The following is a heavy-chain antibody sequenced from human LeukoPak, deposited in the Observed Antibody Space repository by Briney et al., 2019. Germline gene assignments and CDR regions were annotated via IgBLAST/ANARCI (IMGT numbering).Heavy chain of an antibody. V-gene: IGHV3-23*01. CDR3: AKHSLRSVAASGLSDFDY. CDR1: GFTFSSYA. J-gene: IGHJ4*02. Sequence: GGSLRLSCAASGFTFSSYAMSWVRQTPGKGLEWVSGTSGSGGSTYYADSVKGRFTISRDNSKNTLYLQMNSLRADDTAVYYCAKHSLRSVAASGLSDFDYWGQGTLVTVSS. D-gene: IGHD6-19*01. CDR2: TSGSGGST.